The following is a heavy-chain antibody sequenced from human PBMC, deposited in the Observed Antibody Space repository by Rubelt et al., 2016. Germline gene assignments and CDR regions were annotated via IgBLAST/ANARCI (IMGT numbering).Heavy chain of an antibody. CDR2: IYHSGST. CDR3: VREEQLDAFHF. J-gene: IGHJ3*01. D-gene: IGHD6-13*01. CDR1: GYSISSGFY. V-gene: IGHV4-38-2*02. Sequence: QLQLQESGPGLVKPSETLSLTCTVSGYSISSGFYWGWIRQPPRKGLEWTGRIYHSGSTFYNPSLKSRVTISVDTSKNQLSLKMSFVTAADTAVYYWVREEQLDAFHFWGQGTTVTVSS.